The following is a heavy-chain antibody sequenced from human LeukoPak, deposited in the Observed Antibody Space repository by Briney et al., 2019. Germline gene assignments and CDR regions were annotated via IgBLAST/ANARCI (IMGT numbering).Heavy chain of an antibody. Sequence: GRSLRLSCAASGFTFSSYAMHWVRQAPGKGLEWVAVISYDGSNKYYADSVKGRFTISRDNSKNTLYLQMNSLRAEDTAVYYCARDLSRFLPQYFDYWGQGTLVTVSS. D-gene: IGHD2/OR15-2a*01. CDR3: ARDLSRFLPQYFDY. V-gene: IGHV3-30*04. J-gene: IGHJ4*02. CDR1: GFTFSSYA. CDR2: ISYDGSNK.